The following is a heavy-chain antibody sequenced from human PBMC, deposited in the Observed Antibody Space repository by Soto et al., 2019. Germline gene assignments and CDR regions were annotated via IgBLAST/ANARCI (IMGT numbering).Heavy chain of an antibody. CDR2: ISYDGNNK. D-gene: IGHD2-15*01. CDR3: ARAGCDGGSCYTLVGLRYGMDV. CDR1: GFIFSSYA. Sequence: QVQLVESGGGVVQPGRSLRLSCAASGFIFSSYAMYWVRQVPGKGLEWVAVISYDGNNKYYADSVKGRFTISRDNSRNTLYLQMNSLRAEDSAVYYCARAGCDGGSCYTLVGLRYGMDVWGQGTTVTVSS. J-gene: IGHJ6*02. V-gene: IGHV3-30-3*01.